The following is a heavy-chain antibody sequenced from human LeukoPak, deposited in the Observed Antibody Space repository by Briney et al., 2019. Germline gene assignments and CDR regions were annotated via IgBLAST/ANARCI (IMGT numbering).Heavy chain of an antibody. D-gene: IGHD3-22*01. CDR1: GFTFSTYA. CDR2: IAATGATT. J-gene: IGHJ3*02. CDR3: ATYYYDASGHYSGGFDI. Sequence: GGSLRLSCVASGFTFSTYAMTWVRQAPGKGLEWVSGIAATGATTYYTDSLKGRFTISRDNSKNTLYLQMNSLRADDTAVYYCATYYYDASGHYSGGFDIWGQGTMVTVSS. V-gene: IGHV3-23*01.